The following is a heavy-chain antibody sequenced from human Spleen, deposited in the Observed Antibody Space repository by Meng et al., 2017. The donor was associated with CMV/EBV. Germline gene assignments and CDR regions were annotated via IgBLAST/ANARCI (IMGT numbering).Heavy chain of an antibody. D-gene: IGHD6-13*01. CDR3: ARESIAAATTYWYFDL. J-gene: IGHJ2*01. CDR2: INHSGST. V-gene: IGHV4-34*01. CDR1: GWSFSGYY. Sequence: YGWSFSGYYWCWIRQPPGKGLEWIGEINHSGSTNYNPSLKSRVTISVDTSKNQFSLKLSSVTAADTAVYYCARESIAAATTYWYFDLWGRGTLVTVSS.